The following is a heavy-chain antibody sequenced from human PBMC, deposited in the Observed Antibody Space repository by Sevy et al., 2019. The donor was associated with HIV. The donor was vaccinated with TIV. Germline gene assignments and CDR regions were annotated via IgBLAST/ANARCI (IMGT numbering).Heavy chain of an antibody. CDR2: IIPIFGTP. D-gene: IGHD7-27*01. CDR1: GYNFTGHY. V-gene: IGHV1-69*13. CDR3: AREGGVATTGDHDAFDI. Sequence: ASVKVSCKASGYNFTGHYIHWFRQAPGQGLEWMGGIIPIFGTPNYAQKFQGRVTIIADESASTAYMELSSLRSEDTALYYCAREGGVATTGDHDAFDIWGHGTLVTVSS. J-gene: IGHJ3*02.